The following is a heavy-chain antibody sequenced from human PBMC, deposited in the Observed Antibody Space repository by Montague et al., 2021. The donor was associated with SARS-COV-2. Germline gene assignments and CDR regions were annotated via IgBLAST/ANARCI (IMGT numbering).Heavy chain of an antibody. V-gene: IGHV4-39*01. D-gene: IGHD3-10*01. CDR3: ARLESTRGVIIRGAFHI. CDR2: IYYSGRP. CDR1: GDSINNSRYH. Sequence: SETLSLTCSVSGDSINNSRYHWGWIRQPPGKGLEWIGTIYYSGRPYYNPSLKSRVTISVDTSKDQFSLKLNSVTATDTAVYYCARLESTRGVIIRGAFHIWGPGTKVTVSS. J-gene: IGHJ3*02.